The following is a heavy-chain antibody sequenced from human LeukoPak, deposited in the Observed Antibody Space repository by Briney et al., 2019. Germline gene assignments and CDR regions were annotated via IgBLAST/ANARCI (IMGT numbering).Heavy chain of an antibody. D-gene: IGHD4-23*01. J-gene: IGHJ4*02. Sequence: GGSQRLSCAASGFTFSSYAMHWVRQAPGKGLEWVAVISYDGSNKYYADSVKGRFTISRDNSKNTLYLQMNSLRAEDTAVYYCASTVGPTYDYGGNWLFDYWGQGTLVTVSS. V-gene: IGHV3-30-3*01. CDR1: GFTFSSYA. CDR3: ASTVGPTYDYGGNWLFDY. CDR2: ISYDGSNK.